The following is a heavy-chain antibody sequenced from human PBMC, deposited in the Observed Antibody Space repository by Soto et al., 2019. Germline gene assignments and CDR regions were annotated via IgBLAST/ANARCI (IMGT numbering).Heavy chain of an antibody. Sequence: SETLSLTCTVSGGSISSYYWSWIRQPPGKGLEWIGYIYYSGSTNYNPSLKSRVTISVDTSKNQFSLKLSSVTAADTAVYYCARRGGISIWLDPGGQGTLVTVSS. J-gene: IGHJ5*02. V-gene: IGHV4-59*08. CDR2: IYYSGST. D-gene: IGHD3-16*01. CDR1: GGSISSYY. CDR3: ARRGGISIWLDP.